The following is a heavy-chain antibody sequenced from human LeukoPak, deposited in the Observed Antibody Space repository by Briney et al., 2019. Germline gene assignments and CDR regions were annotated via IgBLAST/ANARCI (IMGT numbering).Heavy chain of an antibody. V-gene: IGHV3-74*01. D-gene: IGHD6-19*01. CDR2: INTDGTVT. J-gene: IGHJ4*02. CDR3: ATKQWLAPPPDS. Sequence: GGSLRLSCAASGFTFSKYWMLWVRQAPGKGLESVSRINTDGTVTTYADSVKGRFTVSRDDADNTMFLQMNSLRDEDTAVYYCATKQWLAPPPDSWGQGTPVTVSS. CDR1: GFTFSKYW.